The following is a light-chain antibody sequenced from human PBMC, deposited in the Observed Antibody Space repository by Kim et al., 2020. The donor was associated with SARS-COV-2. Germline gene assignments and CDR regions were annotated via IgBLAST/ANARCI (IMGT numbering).Light chain of an antibody. CDR1: NIGGKS. CDR3: QVWDDNTNHVV. CDR2: YDD. J-gene: IGLJ2*01. V-gene: IGLV3-21*04. Sequence: PGKTARITGGGNNIGGKSVQWFQQKPGQAPVLVIFYDDERPSGIPERFSGSNSGNPATLTISRVEAGDEADYYCQVWDDNTNHVVFGGGTQLTVL.